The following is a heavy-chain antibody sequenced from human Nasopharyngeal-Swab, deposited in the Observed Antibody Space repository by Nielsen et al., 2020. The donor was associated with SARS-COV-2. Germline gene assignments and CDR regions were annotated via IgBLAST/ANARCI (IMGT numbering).Heavy chain of an antibody. V-gene: IGHV3-48*03. J-gene: IGHJ4*02. D-gene: IGHD3-9*01. Sequence: GESLKISCAASGFTFSSYEMNWVRQAPGKGLEWVSYISSSGSTIYYADSVKGRFTISRDSAKNSLYLQMNSLRAEDTAVYYCARGFPQDILTGYWTFDYWGQGTLVTVSS. CDR2: ISSSGSTI. CDR3: ARGFPQDILTGYWTFDY. CDR1: GFTFSSYE.